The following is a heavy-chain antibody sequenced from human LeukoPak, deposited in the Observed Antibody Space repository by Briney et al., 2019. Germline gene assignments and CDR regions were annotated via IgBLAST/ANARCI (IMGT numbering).Heavy chain of an antibody. D-gene: IGHD6-19*01. CDR2: MNPNNGET. V-gene: IGHV1-8*01. CDR3: ARGRIRYDDYSSGWFVFFEF. CDR1: GYDFTRYD. Sequence: SVKVSCKASGYDFTRYDINWVRLAPGQGLEWMGWMNPNNGETGYAQNFQGRVTMTRDTSMNTAYMELSSLRCEDTALYYCARGRIRYDDYSSGWFVFFEFWGEGSLVTVSS. J-gene: IGHJ4*02.